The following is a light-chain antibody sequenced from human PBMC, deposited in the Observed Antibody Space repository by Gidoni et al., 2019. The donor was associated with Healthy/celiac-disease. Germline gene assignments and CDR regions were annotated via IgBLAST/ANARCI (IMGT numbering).Light chain of an antibody. V-gene: IGKV3-11*01. CDR1: QSVSSY. J-gene: IGKJ2*01. Sequence: IVSTQSPATLSLSPGERATLSCMDSQSVSSYLAWYQQKPGQAPRLLIYDASSRATGIPARFSGSGSGTDFTLTISSLEPEDFAVYYCQQRSNWPRTFGQGTKLEIK. CDR2: DAS. CDR3: QQRSNWPRT.